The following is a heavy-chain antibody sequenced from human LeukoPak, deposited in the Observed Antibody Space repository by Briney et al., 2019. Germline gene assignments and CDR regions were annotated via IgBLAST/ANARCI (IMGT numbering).Heavy chain of an antibody. Sequence: GGSLRLSCAASGFTFSDYYMSWIRQAPGKGLEWVSYISSSGSTIYYADSVKGRFTISRDNAKNSLYLQMNSLRAEDTAVYYCARLVGVVIPKYYFDCWGQGTLVTVSP. V-gene: IGHV3-11*01. CDR3: ARLVGVVIPKYYFDC. J-gene: IGHJ4*02. CDR1: GFTFSDYY. CDR2: ISSSGSTI. D-gene: IGHD3-3*01.